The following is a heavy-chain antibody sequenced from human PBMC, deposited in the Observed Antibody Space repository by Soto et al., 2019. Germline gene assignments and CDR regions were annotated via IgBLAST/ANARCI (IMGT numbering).Heavy chain of an antibody. CDR2: IYYSGST. V-gene: IGHV4-31*02. CDR3: ARDRRELLGETE. Sequence: LCGGSISSGGYYWSWIRQHPGKGLEWIGYIYYSGSTYYNPSLKSRVTISVDTSKNQFSLKLSSVTAADTAVYYCARDRRELLGETEWGQGTLVTVSS. D-gene: IGHD1-26*01. J-gene: IGHJ4*02. CDR1: GGSISSGGYY.